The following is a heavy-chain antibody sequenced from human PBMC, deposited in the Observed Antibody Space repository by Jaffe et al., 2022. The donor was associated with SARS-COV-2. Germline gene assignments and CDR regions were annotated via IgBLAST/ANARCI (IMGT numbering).Heavy chain of an antibody. V-gene: IGHV3-33*01. Sequence: QVQLVESGGGVVQPGRSLRLSCVASGFTFTRYGMHWVRQAPGKGLEWVAVIWYDGSDKYYADSVKGRFTISRDNSKNTLFLQMNSLRGDDTAVYYCARDAGPSPSYAGYFDLWGRGTLVTVSS. CDR2: IWYDGSDK. J-gene: IGHJ2*01. D-gene: IGHD1-26*01. CDR3: ARDAGPSPSYAGYFDL. CDR1: GFTFTRYG.